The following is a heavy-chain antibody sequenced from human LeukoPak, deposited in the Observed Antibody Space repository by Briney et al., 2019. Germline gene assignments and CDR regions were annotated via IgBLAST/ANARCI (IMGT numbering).Heavy chain of an antibody. Sequence: PGGSLRLSCAASGFTFSSYAMSWVRQAPGKGLEWVSAISGSGGSTYYADSVKGRFTISRDNSKNTLYLQMNSLRAEDTAVYYCAKDLPSYCGGDCYSNVAFDIWGQGTMVTVSS. D-gene: IGHD2-21*02. CDR2: ISGSGGST. V-gene: IGHV3-23*01. J-gene: IGHJ3*02. CDR1: GFTFSSYA. CDR3: AKDLPSYCGGDCYSNVAFDI.